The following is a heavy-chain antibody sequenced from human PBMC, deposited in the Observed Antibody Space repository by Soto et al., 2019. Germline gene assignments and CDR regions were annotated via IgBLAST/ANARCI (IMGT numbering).Heavy chain of an antibody. J-gene: IGHJ4*02. CDR1: GYTFNTYG. D-gene: IGHD3-10*01. CDR3: VRDVSVSSGSFGGY. Sequence: QVQLVQSGPELKKPGAAVRVSCKTSGYTFNTYGLSWVRQAPGQGREGMGWISTYTGNTDYPQRFQGRVRMDTDTSTSTAYLDLRSLTSEDTAVYYCVRDVSVSSGSFGGYWGQGTLVTVSS. V-gene: IGHV1-18*01. CDR2: ISTYTGNT.